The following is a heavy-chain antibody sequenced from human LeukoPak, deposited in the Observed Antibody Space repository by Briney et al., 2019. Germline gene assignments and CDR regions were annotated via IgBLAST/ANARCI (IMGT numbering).Heavy chain of an antibody. V-gene: IGHV4-39*07. Sequence: PSETLSLTCTVSGGSISSGVYYWGRIRQPPGKGLEWIGSIYYSGSTYYNPPLKSRVTISVDTSKNQFSLKVSSVTAADTAVYYCARVLAYGSGPIDYWGQGTLVTVSS. D-gene: IGHD3-10*01. J-gene: IGHJ4*02. CDR2: IYYSGST. CDR1: GGSISSGVYY. CDR3: ARVLAYGSGPIDY.